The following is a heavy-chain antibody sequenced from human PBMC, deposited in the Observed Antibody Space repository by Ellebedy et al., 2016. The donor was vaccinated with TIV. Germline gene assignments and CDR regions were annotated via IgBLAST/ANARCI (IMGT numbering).Heavy chain of an antibody. V-gene: IGHV1-3*04. CDR2: INTGNDNT. CDR1: GYTFTTHA. Sequence: ASVKVSXXAFGYTFTTHALHWVRQAPGQSLEWMGWINTGNDNTKYSQKFQGRVTITRDYMELSGLMSEDTAVYYCATREWQDPMDVWGQGTTVTVPS. J-gene: IGHJ6*02. CDR3: ATREWQDPMDV. D-gene: IGHD3-3*01.